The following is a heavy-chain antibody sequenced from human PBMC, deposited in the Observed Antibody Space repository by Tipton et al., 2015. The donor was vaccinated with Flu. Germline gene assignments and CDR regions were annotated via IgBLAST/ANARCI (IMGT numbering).Heavy chain of an antibody. CDR2: VHQTGSG. CDR1: GDSIDSRYF. CDR3: ARQLGDSSSRYNWFDP. Sequence: TLSLTCSVSGDSIDSRYFWGWIRQPPGKGLEWIGNVHQTGSGYYNPSLRSRVTIAVDRPKNQFSLRLTSVTAADTAVYYCARQLGDSSSRYNWFDPWGQGTLVTVSS. D-gene: IGHD6-13*01. J-gene: IGHJ5*02. V-gene: IGHV4-38-2*01.